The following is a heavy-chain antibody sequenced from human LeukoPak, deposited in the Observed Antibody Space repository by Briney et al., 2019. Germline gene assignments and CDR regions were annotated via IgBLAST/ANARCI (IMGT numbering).Heavy chain of an antibody. CDR1: GGSISSSSYY. J-gene: IGHJ4*02. CDR3: ARHNSGSWYIYFDY. D-gene: IGHD6-13*01. Sequence: SETLSLTCTVSGGSISSSSYYWGWIRQPPGKGLEWIGSIYYSGSTYYNPSLKSRVTISVDTSKNQFSLKLSSVTAADTAVYYCARHNSGSWYIYFDYWGQGTLVTVSS. CDR2: IYYSGST. V-gene: IGHV4-39*01.